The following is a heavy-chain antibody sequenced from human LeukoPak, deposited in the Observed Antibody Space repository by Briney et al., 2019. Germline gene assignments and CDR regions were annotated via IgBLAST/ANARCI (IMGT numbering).Heavy chain of an antibody. CDR1: GYTFTDYY. V-gene: IGHV1-8*02. CDR3: ARGRIVGATKGDY. J-gene: IGHJ4*02. D-gene: IGHD1-26*01. Sequence: ASVKVSCKASGYTFTDYYMHWVRQAPGQGLEWMGWINPNSGNTGYAQKFQGRVTMTRNTSISTAYMELSSLGSEDTAVYYCARGRIVGATKGDYWGQGTLVTVSS. CDR2: INPNSGNT.